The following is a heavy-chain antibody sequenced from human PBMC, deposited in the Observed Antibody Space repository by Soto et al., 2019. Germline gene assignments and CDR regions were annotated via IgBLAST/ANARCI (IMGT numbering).Heavy chain of an antibody. CDR2: INHSGST. V-gene: IGHV4-34*01. CDR1: GGSFSGYY. CDR3: ARIPRLGDPFDY. D-gene: IGHD3-16*01. J-gene: IGHJ4*02. Sequence: PSEPLSLPCAVYGGSFSGYYWSWIRQPPGKGLEWIGEINHSGSTNYNPSLKSRVTISVDTSKNQFSLKLSSVTAVDTAVYYCARIPRLGDPFDYWGQGTLVTVSS.